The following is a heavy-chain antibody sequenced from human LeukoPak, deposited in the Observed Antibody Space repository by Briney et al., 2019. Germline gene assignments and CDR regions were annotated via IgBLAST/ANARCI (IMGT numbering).Heavy chain of an antibody. CDR3: AKGVAAAGTDYYFDY. CDR1: GFTFDDYA. CDR2: ISWNSGSI. J-gene: IGHJ4*02. D-gene: IGHD6-13*01. V-gene: IGHV3-9*03. Sequence: SLRLSCAASGFTFDDYAMHWVRQAPGKGLEWVSGISWNSGSIAYADSVKGRFTISRDNAKNSLYLQMNSLRAEDMALYYCAKGVAAAGTDYYFDYWGQGTLVTVSS.